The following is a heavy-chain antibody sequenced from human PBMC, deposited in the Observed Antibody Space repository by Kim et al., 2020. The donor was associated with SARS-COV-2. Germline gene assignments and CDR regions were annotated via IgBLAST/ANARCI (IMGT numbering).Heavy chain of an antibody. J-gene: IGHJ4*01. CDR3: AGGGEFYDILTGLGY. V-gene: IGHV4-59*01. D-gene: IGHD3-9*01. CDR1: GGSISSYH. Sequence: SETLSLTCAVSGGSISSYHWTWIRQAPGKGLEWVGYISPSGSPKYNPSLKSRITISLDTSKNAFSLKLGSLTAADTVVYYCAGGGEFYDILTGLGYWGHGTLVTVSS. CDR2: ISPSGSP.